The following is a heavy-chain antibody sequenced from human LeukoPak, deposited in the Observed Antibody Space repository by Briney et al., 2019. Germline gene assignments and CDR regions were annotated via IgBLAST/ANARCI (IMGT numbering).Heavy chain of an antibody. Sequence: SETLTLTCAVYGGSFSGYYWSWIRQPPGKGLEWIGEINHSGSTNYNPSLKSRVTISVDTSKNQFSLKLSSVTAADTAVYYCARLVAAAGTSGDWGQGTLVTVSS. D-gene: IGHD6-13*01. CDR3: ARLVAAAGTSGD. CDR1: GGSFSGYY. J-gene: IGHJ4*02. CDR2: INHSGST. V-gene: IGHV4-34*01.